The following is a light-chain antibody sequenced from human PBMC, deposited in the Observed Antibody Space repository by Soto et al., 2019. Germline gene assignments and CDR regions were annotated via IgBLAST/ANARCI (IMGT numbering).Light chain of an antibody. Sequence: QPVLTQSSSASASLGSSVKLTCTLSSGHSSYIIAWHQQQPGKAPRYLMKLEGSGNYNKGSGVPDRFSGSSSGADRYLTISNLQSEDEADYCGETWGSNTRVFGGGTKLTVL. V-gene: IGLV4-60*03. CDR1: SGHSSYI. CDR2: LEGSGNY. CDR3: ETWGSNTRV. J-gene: IGLJ2*01.